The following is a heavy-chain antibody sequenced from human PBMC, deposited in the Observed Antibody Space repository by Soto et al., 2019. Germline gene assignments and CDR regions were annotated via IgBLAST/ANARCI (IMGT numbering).Heavy chain of an antibody. Sequence: QLQLQESGSGLVKPSQTLSLTCAVSGASMSSGVYSWSWIRQPPGKRLEWIGYMYDTGSTYYNPSLKPRVTISADMSKNHLSLNLTSVTAADTAVYYCARDRGTGSFYPTWGQGILVTVSS. CDR2: MYDTGST. CDR1: GASMSSGVYS. CDR3: ARDRGTGSFYPT. V-gene: IGHV4-30-2*01. D-gene: IGHD3-10*01. J-gene: IGHJ5*02.